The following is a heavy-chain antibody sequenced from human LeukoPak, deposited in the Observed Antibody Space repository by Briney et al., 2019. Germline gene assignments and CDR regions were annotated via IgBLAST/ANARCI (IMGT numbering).Heavy chain of an antibody. CDR3: ARGLGPPQDGYNAKKTFDY. CDR2: IYYSGST. Sequence: DPSETLSLTCTVSGGSISSGGYYWSWIRQHPGKGLEWIGYIYYSGSTYYNPSLKSRVTISVDTSKNQFSLKLSSVTAADTAVYYCARGLGPPQDGYNAKKTFDYWGQGTLVTVSS. D-gene: IGHD5-24*01. CDR1: GGSISSGGYY. J-gene: IGHJ4*02. V-gene: IGHV4-31*03.